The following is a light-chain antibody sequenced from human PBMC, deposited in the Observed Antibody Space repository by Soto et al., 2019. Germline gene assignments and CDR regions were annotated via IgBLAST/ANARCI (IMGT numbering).Light chain of an antibody. V-gene: IGKV1-39*01. CDR1: QTISNN. Sequence: EMTQSPSSLSASVGDKVTIACRASQTISNNLNWYQFKPGKAPKLLIYGASNLQGGVPSTFSGSGSGTDFALTISSLQPEDSATYFCQQSYGPPYPFGLGTKLEIK. CDR2: GAS. CDR3: QQSYGPPYP. J-gene: IGKJ2*01.